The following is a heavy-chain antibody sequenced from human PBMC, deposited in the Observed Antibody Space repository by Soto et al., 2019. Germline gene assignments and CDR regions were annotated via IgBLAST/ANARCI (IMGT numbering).Heavy chain of an antibody. J-gene: IGHJ3*02. CDR1: GGSFRGYY. V-gene: IGHV4-34*01. CDR3: ASPAGFLYAFDI. CDR2: ISHSRST. Sequence: QVQLQQWGAGLLKPSETLSLTCDVYGGSFRGYYLTWIRQPPGKGLEWIGEISHSRSTNYNPSLKSRVPISVDKSKNQFALKLSSVTAADTAVYYCASPAGFLYAFDIWGQGTMVTVSS.